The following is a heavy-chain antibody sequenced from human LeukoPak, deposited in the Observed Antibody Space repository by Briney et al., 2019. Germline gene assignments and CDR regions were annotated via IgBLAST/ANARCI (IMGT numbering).Heavy chain of an antibody. V-gene: IGHV4-59*01. CDR2: IYYSGST. J-gene: IGHJ3*02. Sequence: SETLSLTCTVSGGSISSYYWNWIRQPPGKGLEWIGYIYYSGSTNYNPSLKSRVTISVDTSKNQFSLKLSSVTAADTAVYYCASELTGDDAFDIWGQGTMVTVSS. D-gene: IGHD7-27*01. CDR1: GGSISSYY. CDR3: ASELTGDDAFDI.